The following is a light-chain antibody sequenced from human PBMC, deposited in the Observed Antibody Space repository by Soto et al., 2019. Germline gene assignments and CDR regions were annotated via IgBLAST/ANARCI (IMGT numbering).Light chain of an antibody. J-gene: IGLJ2*01. Sequence: QSALTQPASVSGSPGQSITISCTGTSSDVGAYNFVSWYQQHPGKVPKLMIYEVTKRPSGVSNRFSGSKSGNTASLTISGLQAEDEADYYCSSYTSSPTLMVFGGGTKLTVL. CDR3: SSYTSSPTLMV. V-gene: IGLV2-14*01. CDR1: SSDVGAYNF. CDR2: EVT.